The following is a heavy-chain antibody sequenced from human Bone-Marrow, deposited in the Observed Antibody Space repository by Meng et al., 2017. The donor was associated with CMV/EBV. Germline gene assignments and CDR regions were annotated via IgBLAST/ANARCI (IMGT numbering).Heavy chain of an antibody. CDR1: GGSISSSSYY. CDR2: IYYSGST. CDR3: ARDEVAMDV. V-gene: IGHV4-39*07. J-gene: IGHJ6*02. Sequence: GSLRLSCTVSGGSISSSSYYWGWIRQPPGKGLEWIGSIYYSGSTYYNPSLKSRVTISVDTPKNQFSLKLRSVTAADTAVYYCARDEVAMDVWGQGTTVTVSS.